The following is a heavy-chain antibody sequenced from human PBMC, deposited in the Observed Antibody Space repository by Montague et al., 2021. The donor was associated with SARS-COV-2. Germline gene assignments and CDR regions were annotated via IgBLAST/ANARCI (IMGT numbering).Heavy chain of an antibody. V-gene: IGHV4-39*01. CDR1: GGSIFSNSFY. CDR3: ARGVRQLGVRYYYYYIDV. J-gene: IGHJ6*03. D-gene: IGHD6-6*01. CDR2: VLSSGST. Sequence: SETLSLTCTVSGGSIFSNSFYWGWIRQSPGQGLEWIGNVLSSGSTFYNPSLRSRVTMSEDMSKNQFSLKLMSVTAADTVVYYCARGVRQLGVRYYYYYIDVWDKGTTVTVSS.